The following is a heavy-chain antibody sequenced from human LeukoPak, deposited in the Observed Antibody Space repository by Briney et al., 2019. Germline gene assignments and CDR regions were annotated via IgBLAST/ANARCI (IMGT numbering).Heavy chain of an antibody. CDR1: GYTLTELS. D-gene: IGHD2-2*01. CDR3: ATLQVVPAAAHRNNWFDP. Sequence: GASVKVSCKVSGYTLTELSMHWVRQAPGKGLEWMGGFDPEDGETIYAQKFQGRVTMTEDTSTDTAYMELSSLRSEDTAVYYCATLQVVPAAAHRNNWFDPWGQGTLVTVSS. J-gene: IGHJ5*02. CDR2: FDPEDGET. V-gene: IGHV1-24*01.